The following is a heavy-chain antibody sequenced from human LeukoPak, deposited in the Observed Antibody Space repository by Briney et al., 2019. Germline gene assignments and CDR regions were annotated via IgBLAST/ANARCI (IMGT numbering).Heavy chain of an antibody. CDR3: ARDLDDSSGFDY. D-gene: IGHD6-19*01. V-gene: IGHV1-69*05. Sequence: SVKVSCKASGGTFSSYAISWVRQPPGQGLEWMGRIIPIFGTANYAQKLQGRVTITTDESTSTAYMELSSLRSEDTAVYYCARDLDDSSGFDYWGQGTLVTVSS. CDR2: IIPIFGTA. CDR1: GGTFSSYA. J-gene: IGHJ4*02.